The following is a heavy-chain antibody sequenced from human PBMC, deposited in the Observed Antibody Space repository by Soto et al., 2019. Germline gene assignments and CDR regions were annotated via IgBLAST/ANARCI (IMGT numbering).Heavy chain of an antibody. Sequence: VQLVQAGAEAKEPGGSLRESCQASGYSFHTYWINWVRQLPRKGPECMGRIAPTDSYTDYGPSFEGHVTMSVDRSINTAYLEWSSLKASYSAMYYCASLTLAHDSSGYHIFDYWGLGTRFTVSS. CDR1: GYSFHTYW. D-gene: IGHD3-22*01. CDR3: ASLTLAHDSSGYHIFDY. J-gene: IGHJ4*02. CDR2: IAPTDSYT. V-gene: IGHV5-10-1*01.